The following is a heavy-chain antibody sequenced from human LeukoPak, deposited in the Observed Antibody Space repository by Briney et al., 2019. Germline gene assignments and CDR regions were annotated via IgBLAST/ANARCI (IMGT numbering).Heavy chain of an antibody. Sequence: GASVKVSCKASGATSSRYAINWVRQAPGQGLEWMGGIIPIFGTTNYAQKLQGRVTMTTDTSTSTAYMELRSLRSDDTAVYYCARGGYSGYDSDAFDIWGQGTMVTVSS. CDR2: IIPIFGTT. J-gene: IGHJ3*02. V-gene: IGHV1-69*05. CDR3: ARGGYSGYDSDAFDI. CDR1: GATSSRYA. D-gene: IGHD5-12*01.